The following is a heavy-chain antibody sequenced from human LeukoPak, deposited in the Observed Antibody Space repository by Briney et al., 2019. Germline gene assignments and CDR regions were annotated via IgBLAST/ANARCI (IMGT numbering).Heavy chain of an antibody. CDR3: AHKILPQMFYYDSSGHIRPQFFDY. CDR2: IYWTENK. J-gene: IGHJ4*02. V-gene: IGHV2-5*01. CDR1: GFSLNTREVG. Sequence: ESGPTLVKPTQTLTLTCTFSGFSLNTREVGVGWIRQPPGKALEWLALIYWTENKQYTPSLRGRLTITKDTSKSQVVLTMTNMDPVDTATYFCAHKILPQMFYYDSSGHIRPQFFDYWGQGILVTVSS. D-gene: IGHD3-22*01.